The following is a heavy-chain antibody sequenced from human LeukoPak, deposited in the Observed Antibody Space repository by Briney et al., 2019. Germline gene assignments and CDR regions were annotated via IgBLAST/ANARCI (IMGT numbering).Heavy chain of an antibody. Sequence: TSETLSLTCTVSGGSISSHYWSWIRQPPGKGLEWIGYIYYSGSTNYNPSLKSRVTISVDTSKNQFSLKLSSVTAADTAVYYCARDLKGRKSGTTFSHYYYMDVRGKGTTVTVSS. V-gene: IGHV4-59*11. CDR1: GGSISSHY. CDR3: ARDLKGRKSGTTFSHYYYMDV. D-gene: IGHD1-7*01. CDR2: IYYSGST. J-gene: IGHJ6*03.